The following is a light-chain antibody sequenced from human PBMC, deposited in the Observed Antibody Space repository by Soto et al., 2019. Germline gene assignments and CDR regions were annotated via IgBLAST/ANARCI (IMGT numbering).Light chain of an antibody. CDR1: QSVSGK. CDR3: QQSNNWPWT. Sequence: EVLMTQSPATLSVSPGERATLSCRASQSVSGKLAWHQQKPGQAPRLLIYDASTRATGIPARFSGSGSGTEFTLTITSMQSADFAVYYCQQSNNWPWTFGQGTKVDI. CDR2: DAS. J-gene: IGKJ1*01. V-gene: IGKV3-15*01.